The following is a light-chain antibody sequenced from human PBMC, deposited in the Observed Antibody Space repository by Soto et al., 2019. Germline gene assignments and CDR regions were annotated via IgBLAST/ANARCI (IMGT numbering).Light chain of an antibody. CDR1: SSNIGNNY. CDR2: ENN. J-gene: IGLJ1*01. V-gene: IGLV1-51*02. CDR3: GTWDSSLSAHV. Sequence: QSVLTQPPSVSASPGQKVTVSCSGSSSNIGNNYVSWYQQLPGTAPKLLIYENNKRPSGIPDRFSGSKSGTSATLGITGLQTGDEADYYCGTWDSSLSAHVFGTGTKVPGL.